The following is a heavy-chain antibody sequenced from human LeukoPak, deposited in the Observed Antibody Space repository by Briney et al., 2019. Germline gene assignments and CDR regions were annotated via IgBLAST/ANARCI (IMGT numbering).Heavy chain of an antibody. D-gene: IGHD6-19*01. V-gene: IGHV3-7*01. CDR3: ARDRNYCSSDRCYDVFDI. CDR1: GFSIGPFW. Sequence: GGSLRLSCVASGFSIGPFWMTWVRQAPGKGLEWVTNIRGDASRLYYVDSVKGRFTISRDNAKNSLYLQMSNLRAEDTSVYYCARDRNYCSSDRCYDVFDIWGQGTMVTVSS. CDR2: IRGDASRL. J-gene: IGHJ3*02.